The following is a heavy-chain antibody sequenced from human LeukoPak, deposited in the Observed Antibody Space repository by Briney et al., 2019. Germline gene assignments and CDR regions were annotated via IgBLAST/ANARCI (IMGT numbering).Heavy chain of an antibody. J-gene: IGHJ4*02. CDR1: GGSISAYY. V-gene: IGHV4-4*07. CDR2: IYVSGST. Sequence: PSETLSLTCTVSGGSISAYYWSWIRQPAGKGLEWIGRIYVSGSTNYNPSPKSRGTMSLDTSKNQFSLKLSSVTAADTAVYYCARTYYYDSSGYYPGYFDYWGQGTLVTVSS. D-gene: IGHD3-22*01. CDR3: ARTYYYDSSGYYPGYFDY.